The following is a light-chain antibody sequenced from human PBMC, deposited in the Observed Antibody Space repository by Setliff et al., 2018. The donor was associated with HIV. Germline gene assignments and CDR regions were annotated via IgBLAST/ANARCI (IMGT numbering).Light chain of an antibody. Sequence: SYELAQPPSVSVAPGETARITCGGNNIGSKSVHWYQQKPGQAPVLVIYYDSDRPSGIPERFSGSNSGNTATLTISRVEVGDEADYYCQVWDSITDHVVFAGGTKGTVL. CDR3: QVWDSITDHVV. V-gene: IGLV3-21*04. CDR1: NIGSKS. CDR2: YDS. J-gene: IGLJ2*01.